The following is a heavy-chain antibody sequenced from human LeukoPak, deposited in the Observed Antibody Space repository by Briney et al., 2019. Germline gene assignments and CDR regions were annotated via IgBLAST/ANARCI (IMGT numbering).Heavy chain of an antibody. D-gene: IGHD2-2*01. CDR2: IYTSGST. CDR3: ARENGAIVVVPAAMEGWFDP. V-gene: IGHV4-4*07. Sequence: SETLSLTCTVSGGSISSYYWSWIRQPAGKGLEWIGRIYTSGSTNYNPSLKSRVTMSVDTSKNRFSLKLSSVTAADTAVYYCARENGAIVVVPAAMEGWFDPWGQGTLVTVSS. J-gene: IGHJ5*02. CDR1: GGSISSYY.